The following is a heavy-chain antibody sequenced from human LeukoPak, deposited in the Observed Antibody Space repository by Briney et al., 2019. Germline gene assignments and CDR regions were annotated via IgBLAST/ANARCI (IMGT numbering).Heavy chain of an antibody. V-gene: IGHV3-33*01. CDR3: ARDRSTRYFDY. CDR2: IWYDGSNQ. CDR1: GFTFRNLG. D-gene: IGHD1-1*01. J-gene: IGHJ4*02. Sequence: PGRSLRLSCAASGFTFRNLGMHWIRQVPGKGLEWVAVIWYDGSNQNYADSVKGRFTISRDNSKNMLYLQMNSLRDEDTAVYYCARDRSTRYFDYWGQGTLVTVSS.